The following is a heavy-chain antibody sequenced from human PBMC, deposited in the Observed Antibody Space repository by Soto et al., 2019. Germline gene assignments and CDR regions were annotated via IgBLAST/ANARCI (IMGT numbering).Heavy chain of an antibody. D-gene: IGHD6-19*01. J-gene: IGHJ4*02. CDR3: ARSVEGHFDY. CDR1: GFPFSIYS. CDR2: ITSDTNTI. Sequence: EVQLVESGGGLVQPGGSLRLTCAASGFPFSIYSMNWVRQAPGKGLEWSSYITSDTNTIKYADSVKGRFTISRDNAKILVYLQMNSLRDEDTAVYFCARSVEGHFDYWGQGTVVTVSS. V-gene: IGHV3-48*02.